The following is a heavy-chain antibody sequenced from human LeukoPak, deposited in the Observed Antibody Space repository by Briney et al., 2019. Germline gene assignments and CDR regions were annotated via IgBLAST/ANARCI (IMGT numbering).Heavy chain of an antibody. Sequence: GGSLRLSCVASGFTLDDSALHWVRQAPGKGLEWISLISGDGDNTYYADSVKGRFTISRDTSTNSLYLQMSSLSAEHTPFYYCAKGCRSGTYYNCFDPWGQGTLVTVSS. V-gene: IGHV3-43*02. J-gene: IGHJ5*02. CDR3: AKGCRSGTYYNCFDP. CDR1: GFTLDDSA. CDR2: ISGDGDNT. D-gene: IGHD1-26*01.